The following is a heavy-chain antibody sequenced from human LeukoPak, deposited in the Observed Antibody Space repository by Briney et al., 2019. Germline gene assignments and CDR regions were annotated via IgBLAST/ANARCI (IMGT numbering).Heavy chain of an antibody. CDR1: GYTFTGYY. J-gene: IGHJ3*02. D-gene: IGHD6-13*01. Sequence: ASVKVSCKASGYTFTGYYMHWVRQAPGQGLEWMGWINPNSGGTNYAQKFQGRVTMTRDTSTSTVYMELSSLRSEDTAVYYCARGRSGAVAVLLDAFDIWGQGTMVTVSS. V-gene: IGHV1-2*02. CDR2: INPNSGGT. CDR3: ARGRSGAVAVLLDAFDI.